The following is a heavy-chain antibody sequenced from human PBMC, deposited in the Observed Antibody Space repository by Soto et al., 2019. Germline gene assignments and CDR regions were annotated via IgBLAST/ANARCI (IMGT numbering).Heavy chain of an antibody. D-gene: IGHD6-13*01. V-gene: IGHV5-51*01. CDR3: ARQGFSKHYFYGMDV. J-gene: IGHJ6*02. CDR1: GYSLTSYW. Sequence: VESLIISFTASGYSLTSYWIGWVRQTPGKGLEWMGIILPDDDDTRYSPSFEGHATISADRSTNTAYLHLRSLEASETATYFCARQGFSKHYFYGMDVWGQGTTVTVSS. CDR2: ILPDDDDT.